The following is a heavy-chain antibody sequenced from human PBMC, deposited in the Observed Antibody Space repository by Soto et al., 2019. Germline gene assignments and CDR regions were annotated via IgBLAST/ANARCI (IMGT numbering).Heavy chain of an antibody. CDR2: ISYDGSNK. CDR1: GFTFSSYA. Sequence: QVQLVESGGGVVQPGRSLRLSCAVSGFTFSSYAMHWVRQAPGKGLEWVAVISYDGSNKYYADSVKGRFTISRDNSKNTLYLQMISLRAEDAAVYYCARGTQAFLAASRGWSEYGMDVWGQGTTVTVFS. D-gene: IGHD6-19*01. V-gene: IGHV3-30-3*01. CDR3: ARGTQAFLAASRGWSEYGMDV. J-gene: IGHJ6*02.